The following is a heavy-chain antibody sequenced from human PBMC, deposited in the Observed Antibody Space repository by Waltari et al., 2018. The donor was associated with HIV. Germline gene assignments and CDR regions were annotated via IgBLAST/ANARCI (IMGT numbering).Heavy chain of an antibody. CDR2: MGTTHTDR. CDR3: ARGLSYFDGKPLPWYLDV. Sequence: DEQLLQSGGGFIQPGGSLRLSWVPSGFSRTSYSVSWIRQTAGKGLEWVAFMGTTHTDRYYADSLRARFTVFTENTKQSVVLQISNLEDEDSGIYYCARGLSYFDGKPLPWYLDVWGRGSRVTVAS. V-gene: IGHV3-48*02. CDR1: GFSRTSYS. D-gene: IGHD3-9*01. J-gene: IGHJ2*01.